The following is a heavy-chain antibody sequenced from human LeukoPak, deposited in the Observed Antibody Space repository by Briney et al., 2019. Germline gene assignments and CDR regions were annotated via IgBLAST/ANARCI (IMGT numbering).Heavy chain of an antibody. D-gene: IGHD4-17*01. CDR2: IKQDGSEK. CDR1: GFTFGSRW. V-gene: IGHV3-7*01. Sequence: PGGSLRLSCAASGFTFGSRWMSWVRQAPGKGLEWVANIKQDGSEKYYVASVEGRFTISRDNAKNSLYLQMNSLRAEDTAVYYCARDNDYGDTTSAFDIWGQGTMVTVSS. J-gene: IGHJ3*02. CDR3: ARDNDYGDTTSAFDI.